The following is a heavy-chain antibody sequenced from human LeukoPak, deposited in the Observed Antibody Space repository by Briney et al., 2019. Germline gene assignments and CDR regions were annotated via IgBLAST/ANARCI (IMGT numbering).Heavy chain of an antibody. CDR3: ARGGQEGYNYPYFDS. CDR2: IHYTGGT. V-gene: IGHV4-59*05. J-gene: IGHJ4*02. CDR1: GFTFSSYSMN. D-gene: IGHD5-24*01. Sequence: GSLRLSCAASGFTFSSYSMNWVRQAPGKGLEWIGSIHYTGGTYYNPSLKSRVTISVDTSKNQFSLKLSSVTAADTAVYYCARGGQEGYNYPYFDSWDQGTLVTVSS.